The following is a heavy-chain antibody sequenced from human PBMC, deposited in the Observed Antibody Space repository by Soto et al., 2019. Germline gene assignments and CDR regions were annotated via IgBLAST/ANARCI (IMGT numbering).Heavy chain of an antibody. CDR3: AKDREGCGTTKCYLYGMDV. CDR1: GFNFRSYV. V-gene: IGHV3-23*01. J-gene: IGHJ6*02. Sequence: EVQLLESGGGLVQPGGSLRLSCAASGFNFRSYVMSWVRQAPGKGLEWVAGMSGSGGSTYYADSVKGRFTISRDNSKNTLYLEMNSLRAADTAVYYCAKDREGCGTTKCYLYGMDVWGQGTTVAVSS. D-gene: IGHD2-2*01. CDR2: MSGSGGST.